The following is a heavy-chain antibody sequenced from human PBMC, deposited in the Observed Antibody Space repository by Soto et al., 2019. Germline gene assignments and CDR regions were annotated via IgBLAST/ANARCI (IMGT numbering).Heavy chain of an antibody. Sequence: SETLSLTCTVSGFSISSGGYYWSWIRQHPGKGLEWIGYIYYNGSTYYNPSLKSRVTISVDTSKNQFSLKLSSVTAADTAVYYCARRNHSSREYYFDYWGQGTLVTVSS. D-gene: IGHD6-13*01. V-gene: IGHV4-31*03. J-gene: IGHJ4*02. CDR1: GFSISSGGYY. CDR3: ARRNHSSREYYFDY. CDR2: IYYNGST.